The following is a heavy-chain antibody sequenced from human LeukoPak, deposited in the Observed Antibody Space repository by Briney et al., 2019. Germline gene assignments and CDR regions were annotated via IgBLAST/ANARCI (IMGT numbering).Heavy chain of an antibody. J-gene: IGHJ4*02. D-gene: IGHD1-26*01. CDR3: ARDGSVGATGDFDY. CDR2: ISYDGSNK. V-gene: IGHV3-30*03. CDR1: GFTFSNYG. Sequence: GGSLRLSCAASGFTFSNYGMNWVRQAPGKGLEWVAVISYDGSNKYYADSVKGRFTISRDNSKNTLYLQMNSLRAEDTAVYYCARDGSVGATGDFDYWGQGTLVTVSS.